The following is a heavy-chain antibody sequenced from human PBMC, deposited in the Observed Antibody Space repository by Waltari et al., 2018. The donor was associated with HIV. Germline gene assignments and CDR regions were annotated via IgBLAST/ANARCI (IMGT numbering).Heavy chain of an antibody. J-gene: IGHJ4*02. CDR2: VFIIGST. V-gene: IGHV4-4*08. CDR3: ARSRSGSYGYFDS. Sequence: QVQLQESGPRLVEPSGTLSLICSGSGGSMGDYYWSWIRQSPGKEMEWIGHVFIIGSTNYNPSLKSRLTISIDRSRSQISLKLASVTAADTGFYYCARSRSGSYGYFDSWGQGALVTVSS. CDR1: GGSMGDYY. D-gene: IGHD1-26*01.